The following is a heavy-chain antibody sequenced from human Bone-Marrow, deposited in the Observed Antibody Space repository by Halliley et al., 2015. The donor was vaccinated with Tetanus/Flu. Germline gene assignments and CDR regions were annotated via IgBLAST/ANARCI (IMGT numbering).Heavy chain of an antibody. Sequence: TLSLTCAVYGGSFSDYYWAWIRQSRGKWLEWVAEIYHGGNINYNPSLKSRLTISIDTSKHQFSLRLSVVTAADAAVYYCARLVVTHDLGRYAFDVWGQGTLVTVSS. CDR1: GGSFSDYY. D-gene: IGHD2-21*02. J-gene: IGHJ3*01. CDR3: ARLVVTHDLGRYAFDV. V-gene: IGHV4-34*01. CDR2: IYHGGNI.